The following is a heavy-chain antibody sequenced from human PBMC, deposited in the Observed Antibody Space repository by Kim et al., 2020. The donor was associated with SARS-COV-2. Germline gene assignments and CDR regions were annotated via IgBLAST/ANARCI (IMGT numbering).Heavy chain of an antibody. Sequence: SYTNYADSVKGRFTISRDNAKNSLYLQMNSLRAEDTAVYYCASLSGAEDYWGQGTLVTVSS. D-gene: IGHD2-15*01. CDR3: ASLSGAEDY. V-gene: IGHV3-11*03. J-gene: IGHJ4*02. CDR2: SYT.